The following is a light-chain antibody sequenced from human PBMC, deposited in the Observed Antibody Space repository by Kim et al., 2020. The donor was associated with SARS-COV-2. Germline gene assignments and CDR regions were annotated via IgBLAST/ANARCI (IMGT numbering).Light chain of an antibody. CDR3: QQYGSSPMYT. CDR1: QSVSSSY. V-gene: IGKV3-20*01. CDR2: AAS. Sequence: SPGEIATLSCRASQSVSSSYLAWYQQKAGQAPRLLIYAASSRATGIPDRFSGSGSGTDFTLTISRLEPEDFAVYYCQQYGSSPMYTFGQGTKLEI. J-gene: IGKJ2*01.